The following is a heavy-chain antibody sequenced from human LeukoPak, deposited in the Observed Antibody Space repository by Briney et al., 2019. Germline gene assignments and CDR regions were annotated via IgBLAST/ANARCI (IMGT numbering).Heavy chain of an antibody. CDR1: VYTFTSYY. Sequence: ASVNVSCKASVYTFTSYYMHWVRQAPGQGLEWMGIINPSGGSTSYAQKFQGRVTMTRDTSTSTVYMELSSLRSEDTAVYYCAREVVVAATPNYYGMDVWGQGTTVTVSS. J-gene: IGHJ6*02. V-gene: IGHV1-46*01. CDR3: AREVVVAATPNYYGMDV. D-gene: IGHD2-15*01. CDR2: INPSGGST.